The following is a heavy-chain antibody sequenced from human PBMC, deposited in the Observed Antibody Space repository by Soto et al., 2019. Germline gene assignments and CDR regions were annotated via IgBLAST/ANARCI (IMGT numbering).Heavy chain of an antibody. J-gene: IGHJ5*02. CDR2: IRGTAT. Sequence: EVQLLESGGTLVQPGESLRLSCEVSGFSFSSVAMNWVRQAPGEGLEWVSSIRGTATSYADSVKGRFTISRDNSKNTVYVQMNTLTGEDTAVYYCAKCAVLTTTSGGWCNWFDPWGQGTLVIVSS. CDR3: AKCAVLTTTSGGWCNWFDP. V-gene: IGHV3-23*01. CDR1: GFSFSSVA. D-gene: IGHD2-21*01.